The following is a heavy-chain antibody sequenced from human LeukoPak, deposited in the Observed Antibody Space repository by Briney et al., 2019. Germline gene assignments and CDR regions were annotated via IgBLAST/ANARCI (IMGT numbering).Heavy chain of an antibody. J-gene: IGHJ4*02. CDR3: ASGGYQLRPFDY. CDR1: GGSISSYY. V-gene: IGHV4-59*12. D-gene: IGHD2-2*01. Sequence: PSETLSLTCTVSGGSISSYYWSWIRQPPGKGLEWIGYIYYSGSTYYNPSLKSRVTISVDRSKNQFSLKLSSVTAADTAVYYCASGGYQLRPFDYWGQGTLVTVSS. CDR2: IYYSGST.